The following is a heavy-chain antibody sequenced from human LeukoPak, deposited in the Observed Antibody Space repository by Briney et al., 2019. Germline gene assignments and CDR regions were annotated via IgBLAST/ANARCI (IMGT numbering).Heavy chain of an antibody. D-gene: IGHD2-15*01. CDR3: ARSSGGSCCAFDI. CDR1: GYSFTSYW. J-gene: IGHJ3*02. Sequence: GESLKISCKGSGYSFTSYWIGWVRQMPGKGLEWIGIIYPGDSDTRYSPSFHGQVTISADTSISTAYLQWRSLKASDTAMYYCARSSGGSCCAFDIWGQGTMVTVSS. CDR2: IYPGDSDT. V-gene: IGHV5-51*01.